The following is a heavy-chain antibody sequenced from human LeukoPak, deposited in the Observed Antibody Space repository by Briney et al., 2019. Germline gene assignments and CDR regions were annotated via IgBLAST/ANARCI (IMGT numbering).Heavy chain of an antibody. D-gene: IGHD3-10*01. J-gene: IGHJ4*02. CDR1: GYTFTGYY. V-gene: IGHV1-2*02. CDR2: INPNSGGT. CDR3: ARDMVRYYGSGGTDY. Sequence: GASVKVSCKASGYTFTGYYMHWVRQAPGQGLEWMGWINPNSGGTNYAQKFQGRVIMTRDTAISTAYTELSRLRSDDTAAYYCARDMVRYYGSGGTDYWGQGTLVTVSS.